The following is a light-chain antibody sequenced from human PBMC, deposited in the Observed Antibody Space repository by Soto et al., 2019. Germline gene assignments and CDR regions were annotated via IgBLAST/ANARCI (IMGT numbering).Light chain of an antibody. V-gene: IGKV3-15*01. CDR3: QQYPNLPPYP. Sequence: EIVMTQSPATLSVFPGERATLSCRASQSVSSNLAWYQQKPGQAPRLLIYGASTRATGIPARFSGSGSGTEFTLTISSLQSEDLAVYYCQQYPNLPPYPFGQGTKLEIK. J-gene: IGKJ2*01. CDR2: GAS. CDR1: QSVSSN.